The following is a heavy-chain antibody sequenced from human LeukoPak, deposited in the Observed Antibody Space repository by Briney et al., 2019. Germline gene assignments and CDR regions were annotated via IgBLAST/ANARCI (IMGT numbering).Heavy chain of an antibody. CDR3: ARDLSGDGYNKFDC. CDR1: GFTFSNYI. J-gene: IGHJ4*02. V-gene: IGHV3-21*01. Sequence: GGSLRLSCAASGFTFSNYIMNWVRQAPGKGLELVSSISTGSRHIYYAASVKGRFTISRDDAKNSLYLQMNSLRAEDTAVYYCARDLSGDGYNKFDCWGQGTLVTVSP. D-gene: IGHD5-24*01. CDR2: ISTGSRHI.